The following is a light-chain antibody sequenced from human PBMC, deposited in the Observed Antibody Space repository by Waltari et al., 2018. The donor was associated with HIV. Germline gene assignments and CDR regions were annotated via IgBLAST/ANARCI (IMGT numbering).Light chain of an antibody. J-gene: IGKJ2*01. CDR2: GAS. Sequence: EIVLTQSPGPLSLSPGERATLSCGASQTVSSSYLAWYQQKPGQPPRLLIYGASRRATGIPDRFSGTGSGTDFTLTINRLEPEDFAVYYCQQYGSSPLYTFGQGTNLEIK. CDR3: QQYGSSPLYT. V-gene: IGKV3-20*01. CDR1: QTVSSSY.